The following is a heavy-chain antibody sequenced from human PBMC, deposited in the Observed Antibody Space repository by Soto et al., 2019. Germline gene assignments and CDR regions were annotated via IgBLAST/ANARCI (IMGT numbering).Heavy chain of an antibody. CDR2: ISYDGSNK. Sequence: GGSLRLSCAASGFTFSSYAMHWVRQAPGKGLEWVAVISYDGSNKYYADPVKGRFTISRDNSKNTLYLQMNSLRAEDTAVYYCARDHGGNQYYYYYGMDVWGQGTTVTVSS. CDR1: GFTFSSYA. CDR3: ARDHGGNQYYYYYGMDV. D-gene: IGHD2-15*01. J-gene: IGHJ6*02. V-gene: IGHV3-30-3*01.